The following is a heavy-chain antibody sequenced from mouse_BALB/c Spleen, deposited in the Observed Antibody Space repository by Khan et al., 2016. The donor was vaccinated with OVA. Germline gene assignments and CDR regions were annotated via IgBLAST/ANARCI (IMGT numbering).Heavy chain of an antibody. V-gene: IGHV9-3-1*01. CDR1: GYTFTNYG. D-gene: IGHD1-2*01. CDR2: INTYTGEP. CDR3: AREVGYIDGMEY. J-gene: IGHJ4*01. Sequence: QIQLVQSGPELKKPGETVKISCKASGYTFTNYGMNWVKQAPGKGLKWMGWINTYTGEPTYADDFKGRFAFSLETSASTAYLQINNLKNEDTATYFCAREVGYIDGMEYWGQGTSVTVSS.